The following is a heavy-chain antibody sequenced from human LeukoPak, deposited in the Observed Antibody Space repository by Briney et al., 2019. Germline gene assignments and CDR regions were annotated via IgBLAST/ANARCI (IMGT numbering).Heavy chain of an antibody. CDR1: GGSISSYY. D-gene: IGHD6-6*01. CDR2: LYYSGST. Sequence: PSETLSLTCIVSGGSISSYYWTWIRQPPGKGLEWIGSLYYSGSTNYNPSLKSRVTISVDTSKNQFSLKLSSVTAADTAVYYCARRHVEYSSSSDPYYFDYWGQGTLVTVSS. CDR3: ARRHVEYSSSSDPYYFDY. J-gene: IGHJ4*02. V-gene: IGHV4-59*01.